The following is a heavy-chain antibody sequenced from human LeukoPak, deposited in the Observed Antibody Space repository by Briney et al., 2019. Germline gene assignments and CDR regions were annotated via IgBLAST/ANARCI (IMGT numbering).Heavy chain of an antibody. Sequence: ASVKVSCKASGYTFTSYGISWVRQAPGQGLEWMGWISAYNGNTNYAQKLQGRVTMTTDTSTSTAYMELRSLRSDDTAVYYCARDFDFWSGYYPEVGYWGQGTLVTVSS. V-gene: IGHV1-18*01. CDR1: GYTFTSYG. CDR3: ARDFDFWSGYYPEVGY. J-gene: IGHJ4*02. CDR2: ISAYNGNT. D-gene: IGHD3-3*01.